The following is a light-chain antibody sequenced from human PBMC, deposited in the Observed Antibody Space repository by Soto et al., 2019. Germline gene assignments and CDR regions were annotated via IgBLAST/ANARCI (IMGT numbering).Light chain of an antibody. CDR1: SSDVGGYNY. CDR2: DVS. V-gene: IGLV2-14*01. CDR3: SSYTSSSTWV. J-gene: IGLJ3*02. Sequence: QSVLTQPASVSGSPGQSITISCTGTSSDVGGYNYVSWYQQLPGKAPKLMIYDVSNRPSGVSNRFSGSKSGNTASLTISGLQAEDEADYYFSSYTSSSTWVFGGGTKLTVL.